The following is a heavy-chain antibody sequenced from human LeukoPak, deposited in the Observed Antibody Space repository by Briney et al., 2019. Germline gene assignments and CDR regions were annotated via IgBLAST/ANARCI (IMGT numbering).Heavy chain of an antibody. CDR1: GGSISSGGYY. Sequence: KASQTLSLTCTVSGGSISSGGYYWSWIRQPPGKGLEWIGYIYHSGSTYYNPSLKSRATISVDRSKNQFSLKLSSVTAADTAVYYCASCFRRDGYNFRAFDIWGQGTMVTVSS. D-gene: IGHD5-24*01. J-gene: IGHJ3*02. CDR3: ASCFRRDGYNFRAFDI. V-gene: IGHV4-30-2*01. CDR2: IYHSGST.